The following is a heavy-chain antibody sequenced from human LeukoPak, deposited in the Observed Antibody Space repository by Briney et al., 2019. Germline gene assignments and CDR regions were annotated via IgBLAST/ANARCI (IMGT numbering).Heavy chain of an antibody. CDR1: GVSINGFY. V-gene: IGHV4-59*08. Sequence: SETLSLTCTVSGVSINGFYWSWIRQPPGKGLEWIGYIYYSGTTNYNPSLRSRVTISVDTSKNQFSLKLSSVTAADTAVYYCARPRRDGYNGYYFDYWGQGTLVTVSS. J-gene: IGHJ4*02. D-gene: IGHD5-24*01. CDR3: ARPRRDGYNGYYFDY. CDR2: IYYSGTT.